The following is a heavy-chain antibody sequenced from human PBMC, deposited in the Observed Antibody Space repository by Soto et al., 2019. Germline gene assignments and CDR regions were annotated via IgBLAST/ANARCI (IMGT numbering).Heavy chain of an antibody. D-gene: IGHD2-8*01. CDR2: IYYSGST. CDR1: GGSISSGDYY. J-gene: IGHJ6*02. V-gene: IGHV4-30-4*01. Sequence: SETLSLTCTVSGGSISSGDYYWSWIRQPPGKGLEWIGYIYYSGSTYYNPSLKSRVTISVDTSKNQFSLKLSSVTAADTAVYYCARVFSRGYCTNGVCHTYYYYGMDVWGQGTTVTVSS. CDR3: ARVFSRGYCTNGVCHTYYYYGMDV.